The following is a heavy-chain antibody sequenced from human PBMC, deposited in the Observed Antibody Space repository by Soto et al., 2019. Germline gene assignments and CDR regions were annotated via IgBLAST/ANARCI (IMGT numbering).Heavy chain of an antibody. CDR1: GFTFSDYY. CDR3: ARVRSYGYGPGAMDV. V-gene: IGHV3-11*06. Sequence: QVQLVESGGGLVKPGGSLRVSCAASGFTFSDYYMTWIRQAPGKGLEWVSYISSRSRFIKDADSVKGRFIISRGNAKNSLSLQMNSLRVEDTAIYYCARVRSYGYGPGAMDVWGQGTTVTVSS. D-gene: IGHD3-16*01. J-gene: IGHJ6*02. CDR2: ISSRSRFI.